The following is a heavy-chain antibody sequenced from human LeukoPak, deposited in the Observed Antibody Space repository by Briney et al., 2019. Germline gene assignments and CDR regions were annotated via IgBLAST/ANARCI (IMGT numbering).Heavy chain of an antibody. Sequence: PSETLSLTCAVYGGSFSNYYWSWIRQPPGEGLEWIGEINHSGSTNYNPSLKSRVTISVDTSKNQFSLKLSSVTAADTAVYYCARGRDYYDSSGYSDYWGQGTLVTVSS. D-gene: IGHD3-22*01. CDR2: INHSGST. CDR1: GGSFSNYY. V-gene: IGHV4-34*01. CDR3: ARGRDYYDSSGYSDY. J-gene: IGHJ4*02.